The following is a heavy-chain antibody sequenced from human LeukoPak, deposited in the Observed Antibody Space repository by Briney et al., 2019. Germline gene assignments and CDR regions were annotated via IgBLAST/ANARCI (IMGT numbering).Heavy chain of an antibody. D-gene: IGHD4-23*01. Sequence: GGSLRLSCAASGFTFTTYWMHWVRQAPGKGLVWVSHINSDGSITSYADSVKGRFTISRDNAKNTLYLQMNSLRVEDTAVYYCARGRPHGNDYWGQGTLVTVSS. CDR3: ARGRPHGNDY. CDR1: GFTFTTYW. CDR2: INSDGSIT. V-gene: IGHV3-74*01. J-gene: IGHJ4*02.